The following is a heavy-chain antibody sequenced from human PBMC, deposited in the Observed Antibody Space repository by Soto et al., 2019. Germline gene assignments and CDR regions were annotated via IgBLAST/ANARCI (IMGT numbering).Heavy chain of an antibody. Sequence: QVQLVQSGAEVKKPGASVKVSCKASGYTFTSYGIRWVRPAPGQGIELMGWIRTYKGNTNDAQKLKGRGTTTTVTATSIAIMAHSRVRPDDTAVYYCARDGQCTMVRGVRGVSYNNYGMDVLGQGTTFSVSA. CDR1: GYTFTSYG. CDR2: IRTYKGNT. J-gene: IGHJ6*01. V-gene: IGHV1-18*04. CDR3: ARDGQCTMVRGVRGVSYNNYGMDV. D-gene: IGHD3-10*01.